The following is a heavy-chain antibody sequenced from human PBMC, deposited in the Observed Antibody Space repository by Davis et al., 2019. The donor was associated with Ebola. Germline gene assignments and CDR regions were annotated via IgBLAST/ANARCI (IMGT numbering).Heavy chain of an antibody. CDR2: IKQDGSEK. V-gene: IGHV3-7*01. Sequence: SSSSYYWGWVRQAPGKGLEWVANIKQDGSEKYYVDSVKGRFTISRDNAKNSLYLQMNNLRAEDTAVYYCARESDFWSGYYTGYWYFDLWGRGTLVTVSS. D-gene: IGHD3-3*01. CDR1: SSSSYY. J-gene: IGHJ2*01. CDR3: ARESDFWSGYYTGYWYFDL.